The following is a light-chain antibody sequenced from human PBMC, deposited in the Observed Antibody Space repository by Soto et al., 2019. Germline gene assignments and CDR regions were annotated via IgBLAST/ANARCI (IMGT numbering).Light chain of an antibody. V-gene: IGKV3-15*01. CDR3: QQYNGWPLT. J-gene: IGKJ4*01. CDR2: GAS. CDR1: QSVGSN. Sequence: DIVMTQSAATLSVSPGERATLSCRPSQSVGSNLAWYQQKPGQAPRLLIYGASTRATGIPARFSGSGSGTEFTLTISSLQSEDFAVYYCQQYNGWPLTFGGGTKVDIK.